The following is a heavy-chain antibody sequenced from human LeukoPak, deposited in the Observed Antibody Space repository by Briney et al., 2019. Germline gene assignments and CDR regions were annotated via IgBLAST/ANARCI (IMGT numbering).Heavy chain of an antibody. V-gene: IGHV3-48*02. CDR3: ARDDSSRSGHFDL. Sequence: PGGSLRLSCAASGFTFSSYSMNWVRQAPGKGLEWVSHISGGSSTIMYADSVKGRFTISRDNAKNSLYLQIYSLRDEDTAVYYCARDDSSRSGHFDLWGRGTLVTVSS. CDR2: ISGGSSTI. D-gene: IGHD6-13*01. J-gene: IGHJ2*01. CDR1: GFTFSSYS.